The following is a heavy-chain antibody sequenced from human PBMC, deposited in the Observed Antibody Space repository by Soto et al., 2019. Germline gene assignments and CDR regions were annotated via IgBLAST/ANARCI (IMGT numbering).Heavy chain of an antibody. Sequence: EVQLEESGGGLVQPGGSLRVSCTASEFTFSGYWMHWVRQAPGKGLVWVSRINEDGSSADYADSVRGRFTISRDNAKNTLFLQMNSLRTEDTAIYYCSRGSSGWQGVDYWGPGTLVTVSS. CDR3: SRGSSGWQGVDY. J-gene: IGHJ4*02. D-gene: IGHD6-19*01. CDR2: INEDGSSA. V-gene: IGHV3-74*01. CDR1: EFTFSGYW.